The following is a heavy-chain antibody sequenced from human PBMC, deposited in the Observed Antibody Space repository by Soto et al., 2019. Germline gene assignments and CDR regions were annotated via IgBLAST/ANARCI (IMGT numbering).Heavy chain of an antibody. V-gene: IGHV3-33*01. CDR2: IWYDESRR. Sequence: QVQLVESGGGVVQPGRSLILSCAASGFTFSSYGMHWVRQAPGKGLEWVAVIWYDESRRYYADSVKGRFTISRDTSQSTLYLQMNSLRAEDTAVSYCARDICSGGFCLDYWGQGTLVIVSS. D-gene: IGHD2-15*01. CDR1: GFTFSSYG. CDR3: ARDICSGGFCLDY. J-gene: IGHJ4*02.